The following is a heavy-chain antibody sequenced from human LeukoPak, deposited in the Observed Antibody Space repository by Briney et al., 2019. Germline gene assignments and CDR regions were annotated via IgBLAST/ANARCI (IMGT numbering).Heavy chain of an antibody. CDR1: GYTLTELS. J-gene: IGHJ4*02. CDR3: ARGGDYYDSSGYYYL. Sequence: ASVKVSCKVSGYTLTELSMHWVRQAPGKGLEWMGGFDPEDGETIYAQKFQGRVTMTRDTSTSTVYMELSSLRSEDTAVYYCARGGDYYDSSGYYYLWGQGTLVTVSS. V-gene: IGHV1-24*01. CDR2: FDPEDGET. D-gene: IGHD3-22*01.